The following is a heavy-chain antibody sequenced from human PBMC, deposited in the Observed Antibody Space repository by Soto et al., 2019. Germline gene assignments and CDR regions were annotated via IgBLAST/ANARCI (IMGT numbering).Heavy chain of an antibody. CDR3: ARSLRYYYGSGSYYQDY. D-gene: IGHD3-10*01. V-gene: IGHV3-48*04. CDR1: GFIFTNYA. J-gene: IGHJ4*02. Sequence: QPGGSLRLSCAASGFIFTNYAMNWVRQAPGKGLEWVSYISSSGSTIYYADSVKGRFTISRDNAKNSLYLQMNSLRAEDTAVYYCARSLRYYYGSGSYYQDYWGQGTLVTVSS. CDR2: ISSSGSTI.